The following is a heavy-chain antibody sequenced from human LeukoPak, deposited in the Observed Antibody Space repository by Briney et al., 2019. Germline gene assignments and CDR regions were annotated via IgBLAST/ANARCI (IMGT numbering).Heavy chain of an antibody. CDR2: VNHSGST. CDR3: ARGRWFYRHPYYFDY. D-gene: IGHD3-16*02. V-gene: IGHV4-34*01. CDR1: GGSFSGYY. Sequence: SETLSLTCAVYGGSFSGYYWSWIRQPPGKGLEWIGEVNHSGSTNYNPSLKSRVTISVDTSKNQFSLKLSSVTAADTAVYYCARGRWFYRHPYYFDYWGQGTLVTVSS. J-gene: IGHJ4*02.